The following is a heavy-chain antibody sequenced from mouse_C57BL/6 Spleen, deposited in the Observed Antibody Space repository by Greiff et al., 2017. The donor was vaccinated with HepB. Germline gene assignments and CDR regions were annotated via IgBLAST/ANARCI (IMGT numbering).Heavy chain of an antibody. CDR3: ARGEIRAWFAY. CDR2: IDPSDSYT. J-gene: IGHJ3*01. CDR1: GYTFTSYW. V-gene: IGHV1-59*01. D-gene: IGHD5-1-1*01. Sequence: VQLQQPGAELVRPGTSVKLSCKASGYTFTSYWMHWVKQRPGQGLEWIGVIDPSDSYTNYNQKFKGKATLTVDTSSSTAYMQLSSLTSEDSAVYYCARGEIRAWFAYWGQGTLVTVSA.